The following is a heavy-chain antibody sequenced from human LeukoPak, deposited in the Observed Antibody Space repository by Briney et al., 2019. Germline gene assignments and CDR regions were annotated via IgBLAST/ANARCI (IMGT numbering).Heavy chain of an antibody. V-gene: IGHV4-39*07. J-gene: IGHJ5*02. CDR2: IYYSGST. Sequence: GSLTLSCTASRFPFNSYNIHCLRQPPGKALECFVSIYYSGSTYYNPSLKSRVTISVDTSKNQFSLKLSSVTAADTAVYYCAREIMRARSGWSGLDPWGQGTLVTVSS. D-gene: IGHD6-19*01. CDR1: RFPFNSYN. CDR3: AREIMRARSGWSGLDP.